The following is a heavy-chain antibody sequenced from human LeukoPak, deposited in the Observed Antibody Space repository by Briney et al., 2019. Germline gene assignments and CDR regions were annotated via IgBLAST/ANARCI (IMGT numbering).Heavy chain of an antibody. J-gene: IGHJ4*02. CDR3: ARPVPSPYYFDY. V-gene: IGHV3-53*01. CDR1: GFTVSSNY. Sequence: GGSLRLSCAASGFTVSSNYMSWVRQAPGKGLEWVSVIYSGGSTYYADSVKGRFTISRDNSKNTLYLQMNSLRAEDTAVYYCARPVPSPYYFDYWGQGTLVTVSS. CDR2: IYSGGST.